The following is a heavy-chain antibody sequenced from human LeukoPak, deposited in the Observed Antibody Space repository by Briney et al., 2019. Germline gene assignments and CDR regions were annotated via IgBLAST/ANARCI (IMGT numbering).Heavy chain of an antibody. J-gene: IGHJ4*02. CDR1: GFTFSSYA. D-gene: IGHD3-9*01. Sequence: GGSLRLSCAASGFTFSSYAMHWVRQAPGKGLEWVAVISYDGSNKYYADSVKGRFTISRDNSKNTLYLQMNSLRAEDTAAYYCARDSGYDILTGYYSGYWGQGTLVTVSS. CDR2: ISYDGSNK. CDR3: ARDSGYDILTGYYSGY. V-gene: IGHV3-30*04.